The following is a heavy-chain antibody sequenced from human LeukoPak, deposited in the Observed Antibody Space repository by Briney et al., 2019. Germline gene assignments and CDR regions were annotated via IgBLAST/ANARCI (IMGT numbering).Heavy chain of an antibody. CDR3: ARDEWDSSSLDY. J-gene: IGHJ4*02. D-gene: IGHD6-13*01. CDR1: GFTFNNYT. CDR2: ISSSSSYI. Sequence: GGSLRLSCAASGFTFNNYTMNWVRQAPGKGLEWVSSISSSSSYIFYADSVKGRFTISRDNAQNSLYLQVNSLRAEDTAVYYFARDEWDSSSLDYWGQGTLVTVSS. V-gene: IGHV3-21*01.